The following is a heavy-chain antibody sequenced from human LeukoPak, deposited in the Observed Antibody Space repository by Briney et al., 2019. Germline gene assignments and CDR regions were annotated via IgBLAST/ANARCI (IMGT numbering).Heavy chain of an antibody. J-gene: IGHJ4*02. CDR1: GGSISSYY. D-gene: IGHD5-18*01. V-gene: IGHV4-4*07. CDR3: ARVRYSYGYYFDY. Sequence: SETLSLTCTVSGGSISSYYWSWLRQPAGKGLEWIGRIYTSGSTNYNPSLKSRVTMSVDTSKNQFSLKLSSVTAADTAVYYCARVRYSYGYYFDYWGQGTLVTVSS. CDR2: IYTSGST.